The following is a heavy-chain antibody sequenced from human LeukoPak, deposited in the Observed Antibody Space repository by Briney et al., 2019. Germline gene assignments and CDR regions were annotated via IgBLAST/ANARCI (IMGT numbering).Heavy chain of an antibody. J-gene: IGHJ5*02. CDR3: ARVLYYDVLTGYYINGWFDP. CDR2: IYHSGST. Sequence: SETLSLTCTVSAYSIRSGCFWGWIRQPPGKGLEWIASIYHSGSTYYNPSLKSRVTISVDTSKNQFSLKLTSVTAADTAVYYCARVLYYDVLTGYYINGWFDPWGQGTLVTVSS. D-gene: IGHD3-9*01. CDR1: AYSIRSGCF. V-gene: IGHV4-38-2*02.